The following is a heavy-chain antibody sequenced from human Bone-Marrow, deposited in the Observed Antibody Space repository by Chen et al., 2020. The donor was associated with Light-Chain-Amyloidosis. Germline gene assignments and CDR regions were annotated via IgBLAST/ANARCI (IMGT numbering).Heavy chain of an antibody. CDR3: ARSMVTAPCDY. V-gene: IGHV3-33*01. CDR2: IWYDGNTQ. Sequence: MELVETGGGFVQSGGSLRLSCAASGFTVSNYGMHWVRQAPGKGLEWVAVIWYDGNTQRYADSVRGRFTISRDKAKNTVYLQIDSLRAEDTAMYYCARSMVTAPCDYWGQGTLVTVSS. D-gene: IGHD2-21*02. CDR1: GFTVSNYG. J-gene: IGHJ4*02.